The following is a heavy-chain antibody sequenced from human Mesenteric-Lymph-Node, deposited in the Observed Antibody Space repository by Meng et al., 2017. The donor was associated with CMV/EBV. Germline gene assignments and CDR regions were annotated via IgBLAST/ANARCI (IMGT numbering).Heavy chain of an antibody. V-gene: IGHV3-23*01. CDR2: ISGYGGST. CDR3: ATRESSGGWFPDY. Sequence: ETLSLTCAASGFIFSSHAMNWVRQAPGKGLEWVSAISGYGGSTHYADSVQGRFTISRDNSKNILYLQMNSLRADDTAVYYCATRESSGGWFPDYWGQGTLVTVSS. J-gene: IGHJ4*02. CDR1: GFIFSSHA. D-gene: IGHD6-19*01.